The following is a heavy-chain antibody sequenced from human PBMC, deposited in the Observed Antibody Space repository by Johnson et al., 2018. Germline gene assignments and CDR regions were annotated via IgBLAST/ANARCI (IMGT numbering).Heavy chain of an antibody. Sequence: QVQLVQSGGGVVQPGRSLRLSCAASGFTFSSYGMHWVRQAPGKGLEWVAVISYDGSNKYYADSVKGRFTISRDNSKNTLYLQMNSLRAEDTAVYYCAIEPGYSSGWYTNKGHYYYMDVWGKGTTVTVSS. CDR1: GFTFSSYG. V-gene: IGHV3-30*03. D-gene: IGHD6-19*01. CDR2: ISYDGSNK. CDR3: AIEPGYSSGWYTNKGHYYYMDV. J-gene: IGHJ6*03.